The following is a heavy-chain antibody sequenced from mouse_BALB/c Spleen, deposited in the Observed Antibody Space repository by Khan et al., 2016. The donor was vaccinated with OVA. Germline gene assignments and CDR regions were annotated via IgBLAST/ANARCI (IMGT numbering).Heavy chain of an antibody. J-gene: IGHJ3*01. V-gene: IGHV1-26*01. Sequence: EVQLQQSGPELVKPGASMKMSCKASGYSFTGYTMNWVKQSHVKNLEWIGLINPYTGGTAYNQKFRGKATLTVDKSSNTAYMELLSLTSEASAVFDGVRSAAYGGDVGAWFAYWGQGTLVTVSA. CDR3: VRSAAYGGDVGAWFAY. CDR2: INPYTGGT. CDR1: GYSFTGYT. D-gene: IGHD1-1*02.